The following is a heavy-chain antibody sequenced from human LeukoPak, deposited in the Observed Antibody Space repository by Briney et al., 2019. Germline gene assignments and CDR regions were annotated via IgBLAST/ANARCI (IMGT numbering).Heavy chain of an antibody. CDR2: IYYSGST. CDR3: ARVTYYYGSGSYQIDY. CDR1: GGSISSYY. J-gene: IGHJ4*02. D-gene: IGHD3-10*01. Sequence: PSETLSLTCTVSGGSISSYYWSWIRQPPGKGLEWIGYIYYSGSTNYNPSLKSRVTISVDTSKNQFSLKLSSVTAADTAVYYCARVTYYYGSGSYQIDYWGQGTLVTVSS. V-gene: IGHV4-59*01.